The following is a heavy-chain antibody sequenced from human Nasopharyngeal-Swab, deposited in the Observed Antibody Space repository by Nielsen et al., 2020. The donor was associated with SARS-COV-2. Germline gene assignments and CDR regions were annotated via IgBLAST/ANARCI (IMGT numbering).Heavy chain of an antibody. CDR1: GFTFSSYA. CDR2: ISYDAINK. V-gene: IGHV3-30*03. CDR3: ARSSSWALEY. Sequence: GESLKISCAASGFTFSSYAMHWVRQAPGKGLEWVAIISYDAINKYYADSVRGRFTISRDDSKNTLYLQMNTLRAEDTAVYYCARSSSWALEYWGQGTPVTVSA. D-gene: IGHD6-13*01. J-gene: IGHJ4*02.